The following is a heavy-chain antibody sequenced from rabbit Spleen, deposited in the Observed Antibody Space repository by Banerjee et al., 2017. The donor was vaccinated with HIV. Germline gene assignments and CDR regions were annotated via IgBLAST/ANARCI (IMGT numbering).Heavy chain of an antibody. CDR2: INTATGKP. J-gene: IGHJ4*01. V-gene: IGHV1S45*01. D-gene: IGHD1-1*01. CDR1: GFSFSDRDV. Sequence: QEQLEESGGGLVKPEGSLTLTCKASGFSFSDRDVMCWVRQAPGKGLEWIACINTATGKPVYATWAKGRFTISRTSSTTVTLQMTSLTAADTATYFCARDSIYGIGSGYDLWGPGTLVTVS. CDR3: ARDSIYGIGSGYDL.